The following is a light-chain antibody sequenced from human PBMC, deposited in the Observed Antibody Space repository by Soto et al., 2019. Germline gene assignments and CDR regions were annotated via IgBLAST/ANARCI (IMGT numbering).Light chain of an antibody. CDR3: QSYASSHSASV. V-gene: IGLV1-40*01. J-gene: IGLJ2*01. CDR1: SSNIGAGYD. CDR2: GNS. Sequence: QSVLTQPPSVSGAPGQRVTISCTGSSSNIGAGYDVHWYQQLPGTAPKLFIYGNSNRPSGVPDRFSGSKSGTSASLAITGLQAEDEADYYCQSYASSHSASVFGGGTKLTVL.